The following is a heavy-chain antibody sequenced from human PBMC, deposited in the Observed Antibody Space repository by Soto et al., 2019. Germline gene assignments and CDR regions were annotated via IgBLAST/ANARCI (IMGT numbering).Heavy chain of an antibody. Sequence: GGSLRLSCAASGFTFSSYGMHWVRQAPGKGLEWVAVIWYDGSNKYYADSVKGRFTISRDNSKNTLYLQMNSLRAEDTAVYYCARDGTVTPHYYYMDVWGKGTTVTVSS. CDR1: GFTFSSYG. D-gene: IGHD4-17*01. CDR3: ARDGTVTPHYYYMDV. V-gene: IGHV3-33*01. J-gene: IGHJ6*03. CDR2: IWYDGSNK.